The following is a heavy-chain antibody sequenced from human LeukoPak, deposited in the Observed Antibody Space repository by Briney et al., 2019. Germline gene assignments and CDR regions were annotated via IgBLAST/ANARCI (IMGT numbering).Heavy chain of an antibody. J-gene: IGHJ4*02. D-gene: IGHD3-10*01. Sequence: SVKVSCKASGGTFSSYAISWVRQAPGQGLEWMGGIIPIFGTANYAQKFQGRVTITADKSTSTAYMELSSLRSEDTAMYYCARGYAIRSYGLDYWGQGTLVTVSS. CDR2: IIPIFGTA. CDR3: ARGYAIRSYGLDY. V-gene: IGHV1-69*06. CDR1: GGTFSSYA.